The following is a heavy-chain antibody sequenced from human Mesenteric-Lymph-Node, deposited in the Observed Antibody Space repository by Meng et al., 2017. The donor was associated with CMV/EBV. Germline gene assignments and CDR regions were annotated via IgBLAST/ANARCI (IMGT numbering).Heavy chain of an antibody. CDR2: IVGSGTST. D-gene: IGHD2-15*01. Sequence: GESLKISCAASGFTFSSYAMSWVRQAPGKGLEWVSAIVGSGTSTYYADSVKGRFTVSRDNSRNTVYLQMNSLRAEDTAVYYCAIESRNCNGGSCYSDYWGQGTLVTVSS. CDR3: AIESRNCNGGSCYSDY. V-gene: IGHV3-23*01. J-gene: IGHJ4*02. CDR1: GFTFSSYA.